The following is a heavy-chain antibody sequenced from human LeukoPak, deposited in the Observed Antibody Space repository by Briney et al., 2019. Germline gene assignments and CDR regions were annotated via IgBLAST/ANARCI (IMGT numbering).Heavy chain of an antibody. CDR3: ARVLGRGYRTPPHFDY. V-gene: IGHV1-2*02. CDR1: GYTFTGYY. Sequence: ASVTVSCTASGYTFTGYYMHWVRQAPGQGLEWMGWINPNSGGTNYAQKFQGRVTMTRDTSISTAYMELSRLRSDDTAVYYCARVLGRGYRTPPHFDYWGQGTLVTVSS. J-gene: IGHJ4*02. D-gene: IGHD3-22*01. CDR2: INPNSGGT.